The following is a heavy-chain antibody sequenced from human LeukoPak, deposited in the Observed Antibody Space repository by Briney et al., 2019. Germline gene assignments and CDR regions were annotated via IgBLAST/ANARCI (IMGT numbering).Heavy chain of an antibody. CDR3: AKDRDIVVVVAARRRGDAFDI. V-gene: IGHV3-23*01. J-gene: IGHJ3*02. CDR1: GFTFSSYA. Sequence: GGSLRLSCAASGFTFSSYAMSWVRQAPGKGLEWVSAISGSGGSTYYADSVKGRFTISRDNSKNTLYLQMNSLRAEDTAVYYCAKDRDIVVVVAARRRGDAFDIWGQGTMVTVSS. D-gene: IGHD2-15*01. CDR2: ISGSGGST.